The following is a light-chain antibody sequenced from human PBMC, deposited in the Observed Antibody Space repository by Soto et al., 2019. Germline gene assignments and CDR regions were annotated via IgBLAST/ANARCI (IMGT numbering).Light chain of an antibody. Sequence: DIPMTQSPSTLSAFVGDRVTITCRASQSVSSSLAWYQQKPGKAPKLLIYDASTLESGVPSRFSGSGYGTEFTLTINSLQPGDFATYYCQQYESFSPYTFGQGTRLEI. CDR1: QSVSSS. CDR2: DAS. J-gene: IGKJ2*01. V-gene: IGKV1-5*01. CDR3: QQYESFSPYT.